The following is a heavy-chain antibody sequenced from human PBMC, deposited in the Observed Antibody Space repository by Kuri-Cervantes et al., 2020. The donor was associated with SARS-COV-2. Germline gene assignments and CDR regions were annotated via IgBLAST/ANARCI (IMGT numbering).Heavy chain of an antibody. CDR3: ARGPSYGDYGWVRY. J-gene: IGHJ4*02. V-gene: IGHV3-48*02. CDR1: GFTFSSYA. D-gene: IGHD4-17*01. CDR2: ISSSSSTI. Sequence: GESLKISCAASGFTFSSYAMSWVRQAPGKGLEWVSYISSSSSTIYYADSVKGRFTISRDNAKNSLYLQMNSLRDEDTAVYYCARGPSYGDYGWVRYWGQGTLVTVSS.